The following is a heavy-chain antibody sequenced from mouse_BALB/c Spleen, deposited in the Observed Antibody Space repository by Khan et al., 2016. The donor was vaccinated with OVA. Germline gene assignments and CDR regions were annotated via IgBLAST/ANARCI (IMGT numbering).Heavy chain of an antibody. CDR2: IFPGGGSS. CDR1: GYTFTDYV. D-gene: IGHD2-3*01. V-gene: IGHV1-77*01. CDR3: ARGGYSVFAY. Sequence: QVQLQQSGPELVKPGASVKMSCKASGYTFTDYVINWVKQRTGQGLEWIGDIFPGGGSSYYNEKFKGKAKLTADNSSNTAYMQLSSLTFEDSAVYFCARGGYSVFAYWGQGTLVTVSA. J-gene: IGHJ3*01.